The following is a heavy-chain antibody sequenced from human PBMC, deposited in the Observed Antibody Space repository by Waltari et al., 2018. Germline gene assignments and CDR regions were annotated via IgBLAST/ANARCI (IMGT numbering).Heavy chain of an antibody. J-gene: IGHJ4*02. D-gene: IGHD2-2*01. V-gene: IGHV3-23*01. Sequence: EVQLLESGGGLVQPGGSLRLSCAASGLPIRSYAMNWVRQAPGKGLEWVSGISGSGGGTYYADSVKGRFTISRDNSKNTLYLQMNSLRAGDTAVYYCAREVEWWGQGTLVTVSS. CDR2: ISGSGGGT. CDR1: GLPIRSYA. CDR3: AREVEW.